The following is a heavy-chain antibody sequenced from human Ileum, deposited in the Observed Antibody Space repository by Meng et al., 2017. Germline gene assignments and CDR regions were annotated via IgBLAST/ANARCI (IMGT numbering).Heavy chain of an antibody. J-gene: IGHJ4*02. CDR2: IYQVGST. CDR1: GGSMRSGDNY. CDR3: ASSTSGPELNY. D-gene: IGHD2/OR15-2a*01. V-gene: IGHV4-30-4*01. Sequence: QVQLQESGPGLVNPSKTLSLTCSVSGGSMRSGDNYWSWIRQPPGKGLEWIGYIYQVGSTNYNPSLKSRVTIFVDTSKNQFSLKLTSVTAADTAVYYCASSTSGPELNYWGQGTLVTVSS.